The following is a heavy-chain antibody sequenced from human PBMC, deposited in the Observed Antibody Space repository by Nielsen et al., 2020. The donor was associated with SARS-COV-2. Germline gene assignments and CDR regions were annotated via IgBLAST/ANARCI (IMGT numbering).Heavy chain of an antibody. CDR1: GFTFSRYS. CDR3: ARDGESCSGGSCYSGFDY. V-gene: IGHV3-48*01. J-gene: IGHJ4*02. CDR2: ISSSGSII. Sequence: GGSLRLSCAASGFTFSRYSMNWVRQAPGKGLEWLSHISSSGSIIYYADSVKGRFTISRDNAKNSLYLQMNSLRAEDTAVYYCARDGESCSGGSCYSGFDYWGQGTLVTVSS. D-gene: IGHD2-15*01.